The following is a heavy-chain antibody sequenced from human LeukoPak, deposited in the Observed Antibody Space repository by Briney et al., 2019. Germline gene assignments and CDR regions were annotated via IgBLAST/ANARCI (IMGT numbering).Heavy chain of an antibody. CDR2: IYPGDSDT. CDR3: ARQRFFDN. V-gene: IGHV5-51*01. Sequence: GESLQISCMASGSIFANYWIGWVRQMPGKGLEWMGIIYPGDSDTRYSPSFQGQVTISADKSISTAYLQWSSLKASDTAMYYCARQRFFDNWGQGTMVTVSP. CDR1: GSIFANYW. J-gene: IGHJ3*02. D-gene: IGHD3-16*01.